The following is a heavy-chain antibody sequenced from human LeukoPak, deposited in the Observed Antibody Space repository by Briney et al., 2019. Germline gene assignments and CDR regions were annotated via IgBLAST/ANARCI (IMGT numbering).Heavy chain of an antibody. Sequence: GRSLRLSCAASGFTFSSYAMHWVRQAPGKGLEWVAVISYDGSNKYYADSVKGRFTISRDNSKNTLYLQMNSLRAEDTAVYYCARGAGYNWNRWFDPWGQGTLVTVSS. D-gene: IGHD1-20*01. CDR2: ISYDGSNK. CDR1: GFTFSSYA. J-gene: IGHJ5*02. CDR3: ARGAGYNWNRWFDP. V-gene: IGHV3-30-3*01.